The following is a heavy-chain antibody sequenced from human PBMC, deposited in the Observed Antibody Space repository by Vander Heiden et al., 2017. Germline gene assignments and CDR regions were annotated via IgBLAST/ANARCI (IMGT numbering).Heavy chain of an antibody. Sequence: EVQLVESGGGLVQPGRSLRLSCAASGFTFDDYAMHWVRQAPGKGLEWVSGISWNSGSIGYADSVKGRFTISRDNAKNSLYLQMNSLRAEDTALYYCAKSLTYYYGSGSYLGLYYYGMDVWGQGTTVTVSS. CDR1: GFTFDDYA. CDR2: ISWNSGSI. V-gene: IGHV3-9*01. CDR3: AKSLTYYYGSGSYLGLYYYGMDV. J-gene: IGHJ6*02. D-gene: IGHD3-10*01.